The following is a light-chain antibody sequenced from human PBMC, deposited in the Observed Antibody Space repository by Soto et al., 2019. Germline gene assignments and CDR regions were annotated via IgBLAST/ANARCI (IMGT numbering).Light chain of an antibody. V-gene: IGKV1-5*01. CDR2: DAS. CDR3: HTYNSYSLHT. J-gene: IGKJ2*01. Sequence: DIQMTQSPSTLSASVGDRITITCRASQSVSRRLSWFQQKPGKAPKLLIYDASSLESGVPSRFSGRGSGTEFTLTISSLQPDDCATYYCHTYNSYSLHTFGQGTQLEI. CDR1: QSVSRR.